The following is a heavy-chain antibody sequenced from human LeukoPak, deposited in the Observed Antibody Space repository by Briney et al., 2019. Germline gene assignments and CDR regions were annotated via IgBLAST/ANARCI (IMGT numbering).Heavy chain of an antibody. V-gene: IGHV3-30*02. J-gene: IGHJ4*02. CDR2: IRYDGSNK. CDR3: AKGESWFADDY. D-gene: IGHD3-16*02. Sequence: GGSLRPSCAASGFTFSSYCMHWVRQAPGKGLEWVALIRYDGSNKYYPDSVKGRFTISRDNSKNTMYLQMNSLRAEDTAVYYCAKGESWFADDYWGQGTLVTVSS. CDR1: GFTFSSYC.